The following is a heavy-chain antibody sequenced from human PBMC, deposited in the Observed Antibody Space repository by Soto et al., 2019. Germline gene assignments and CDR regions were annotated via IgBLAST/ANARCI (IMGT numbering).Heavy chain of an antibody. D-gene: IGHD1-26*01. J-gene: IGHJ4*02. V-gene: IGHV3-23*01. CDR3: EKDRARRWEGPS. CDR2: ISGSGGWT. Sequence: VSLILSFSSSGFTFINYSIIFVLQSPGKGLEWVSAISGSGGWTYYADSVKGRFTIPRENSKNTLYLQMSSLRAEDTAVYDCEKDRARRWEGPSWGQGTLV. CDR1: GFTFINYS.